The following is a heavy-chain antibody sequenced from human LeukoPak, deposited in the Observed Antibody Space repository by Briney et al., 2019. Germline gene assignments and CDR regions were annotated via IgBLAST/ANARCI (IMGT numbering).Heavy chain of an antibody. D-gene: IGHD3-22*01. CDR1: GYTFTSYD. CDR3: ARAPPPNTYYYDSSGYRDY. J-gene: IGHJ4*02. CDR2: MNPNSGNT. Sequence: ASVKVSCKASGYTFTSYDINWVRQATGQGHEWMGWMNPNSGNTGYAQKFQGRVTMTRNTSIRKAYMELSSLRSEDTAVYYCARAPPPNTYYYDSSGYRDYWGQGTLVTVSS. V-gene: IGHV1-8*01.